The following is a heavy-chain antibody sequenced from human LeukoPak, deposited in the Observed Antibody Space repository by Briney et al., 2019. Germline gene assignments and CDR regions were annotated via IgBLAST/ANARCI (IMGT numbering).Heavy chain of an antibody. CDR3: ARERARSYCSSTSCYTEDFDY. J-gene: IGHJ4*02. D-gene: IGHD2-2*02. Sequence: SETLSLTCTVSGGSISSYYWSWIRQPPGKGLEWIGRIYTSGSTNYNPSLKSRVTMSVDTSKNQFSLKLSSVTAADTAVYYCARERARSYCSSTSCYTEDFDYWGQGTLVTVSS. CDR2: IYTSGST. CDR1: GGSISSYY. V-gene: IGHV4-4*07.